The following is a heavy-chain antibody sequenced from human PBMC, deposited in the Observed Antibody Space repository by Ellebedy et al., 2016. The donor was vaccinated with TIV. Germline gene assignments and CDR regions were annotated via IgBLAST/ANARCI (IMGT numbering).Heavy chain of an antibody. CDR1: GGTFSSYA. D-gene: IGHD3-22*01. Sequence: SVKVSXXASGGTFSSYAISWVRQAPGQGLEWMGGIIPIFGTANYAQKFQGRVTMTEDTSTDTAYMELSSLRSEDTAVYYCATYSGYYSDWGQGTLVTVSS. V-gene: IGHV1-69*06. J-gene: IGHJ4*02. CDR3: ATYSGYYSD. CDR2: IIPIFGTA.